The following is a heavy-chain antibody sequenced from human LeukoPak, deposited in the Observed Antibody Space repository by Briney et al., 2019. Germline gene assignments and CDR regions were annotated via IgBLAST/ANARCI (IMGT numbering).Heavy chain of an antibody. CDR3: ARGKAAGQVDLFDP. CDR1: GFTFSSYA. V-gene: IGHV3-23*01. J-gene: IGHJ5*02. CDR2: IVGSGGGT. D-gene: IGHD6-13*01. Sequence: PGRSLRLSCAASGFTFSSYAMTWVRQAPGKGLEWVSTIVGSGGGTYYADSVKGRFTISRDNSKSTLSLQMNSLRAEDTAVYYCARGKAAGQVDLFDPWGQGTLVTVSS.